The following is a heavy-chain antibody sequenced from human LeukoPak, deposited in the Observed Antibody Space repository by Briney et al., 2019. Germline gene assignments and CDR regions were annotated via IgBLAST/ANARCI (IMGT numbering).Heavy chain of an antibody. Sequence: GGSLRLSCAASGFTVSSNYMSWVRQAPGKGLEWVSVIYSGGSTYYADSVKGRLTISRDNSKNTLYLQMNSLRAEDTAVYYCAKEGYYDSSGYYDYWGQGTLVTVSS. V-gene: IGHV3-66*01. CDR2: IYSGGST. D-gene: IGHD3-22*01. CDR3: AKEGYYDSSGYYDY. J-gene: IGHJ4*02. CDR1: GFTVSSNY.